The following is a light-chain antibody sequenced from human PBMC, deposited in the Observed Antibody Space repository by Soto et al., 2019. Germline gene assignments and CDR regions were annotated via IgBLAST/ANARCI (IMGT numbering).Light chain of an antibody. CDR1: SSDVGSYNL. J-gene: IGLJ2*01. V-gene: IGLV2-23*03. CDR3: CSYAGSSTFVV. CDR2: EGS. Sequence: QSALTQPASVSGSPGQSITISCTGTSSDVGSYNLVSWDQQHPGKAPKLMIYEGSKRPSGVSNRFSGYKSGNPASLTISGLQAEDEADYYCCSYAGSSTFVVFGGGTKLTVL.